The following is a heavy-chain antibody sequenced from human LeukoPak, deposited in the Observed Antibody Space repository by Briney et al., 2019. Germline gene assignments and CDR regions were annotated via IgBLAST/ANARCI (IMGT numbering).Heavy chain of an antibody. CDR2: IYSSGST. J-gene: IGHJ4*02. V-gene: IGHV4-59*12. D-gene: IGHD3-16*01. CDR3: ARVYFRFGYYYFDY. CDR1: GGSISSYY. Sequence: PSETLSLTCTVSGGSISSYYWSWIRQPPGKGLEWIGYIYSSGSTSYNPSLKNRVTISVDTSKNQFSLKLSSVTAADTAVYYCARVYFRFGYYYFDYWGQGTLVTVSS.